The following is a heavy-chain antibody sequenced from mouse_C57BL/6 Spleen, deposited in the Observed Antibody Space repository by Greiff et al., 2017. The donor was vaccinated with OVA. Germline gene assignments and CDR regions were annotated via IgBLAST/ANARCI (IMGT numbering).Heavy chain of an antibody. J-gene: IGHJ1*03. Sequence: VKLMESGAELVRPGASVTLSCKASGYTFTDYEMHWVKQTPVHGLEWIGAIDPETGGTAYNQKFKGKAILTADKSSSTAYMELRSLTSEDSAVYYCTRSVTTVEAPHWYFDVWGTGTTVTVSS. CDR3: TRSVTTVEAPHWYFDV. CDR2: IDPETGGT. CDR1: GYTFTDYE. V-gene: IGHV1-15*01. D-gene: IGHD1-1*01.